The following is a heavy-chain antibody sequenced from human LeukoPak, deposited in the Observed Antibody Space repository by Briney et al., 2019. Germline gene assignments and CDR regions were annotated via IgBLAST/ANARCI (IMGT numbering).Heavy chain of an antibody. CDR1: GFTFSDYS. CDR3: ARDRY. J-gene: IGHJ4*02. CDR2: INSDGKTT. Sequence: PGGSLRLSCAASGFTFSDYSMNWVRQAPGKGLEDLSYINSDGKTTWYADSVKGRFTISRDNSKNTLYLQMNSLRAEDTAVYYCARDRYWGQGTLVTVSS. V-gene: IGHV3-48*01.